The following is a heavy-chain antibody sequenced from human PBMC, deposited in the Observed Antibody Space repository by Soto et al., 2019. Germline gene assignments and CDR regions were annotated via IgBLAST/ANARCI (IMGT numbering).Heavy chain of an antibody. CDR2: IIPIFGTA. V-gene: IGHV1-69*13. D-gene: IGHD6-19*01. CDR1: GGTFSSYA. Sequence: SVKVSCKASGGTFSSYAISWVRQAPGQGLEWMGGIIPIFGTANYAQKFQGRVTITADESTSTAYMELSSLRSEDTAVYYCARVPQWLVHQRLELPTMGYYYYGMDVWG. J-gene: IGHJ6*02. CDR3: ARVPQWLVHQRLELPTMGYYYYGMDV.